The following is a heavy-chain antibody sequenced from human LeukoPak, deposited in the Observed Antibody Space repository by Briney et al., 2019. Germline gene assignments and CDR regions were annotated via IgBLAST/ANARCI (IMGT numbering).Heavy chain of an antibody. CDR3: AKDREDLYNSYYDYMDV. CDR2: ISSSGSTI. V-gene: IGHV3-11*01. D-gene: IGHD1-1*01. CDR1: GFTFSDYY. Sequence: GGSLRLPCAASGFTFSDYYMSWIRQAPGKGLEWVSYISSSGSTIYYTDSVKGRFTISRDNAKNSLYLQMNSLRAEDTAVYYCAKDREDLYNSYYDYMDVWGKGTTVTVSS. J-gene: IGHJ6*03.